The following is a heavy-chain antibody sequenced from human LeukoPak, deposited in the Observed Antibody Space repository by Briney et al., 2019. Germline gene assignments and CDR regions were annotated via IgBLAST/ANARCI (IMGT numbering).Heavy chain of an antibody. J-gene: IGHJ5*02. V-gene: IGHV4-39*07. CDR2: IYYSGST. D-gene: IGHD6-13*01. CDR3: ARDIIAAAGTGPPNNWFDP. CDR1: GGSISSSSYY. Sequence: SETLSLTCTVSGGSISSSSYYWGWIRQPPGKGLEWIGSIYYSGSTYYNPSLKSRVTISVDTSKNQFSLKLSSVTAADTAVYYCARDIIAAAGTGPPNNWFDPWGQGTLVTVSS.